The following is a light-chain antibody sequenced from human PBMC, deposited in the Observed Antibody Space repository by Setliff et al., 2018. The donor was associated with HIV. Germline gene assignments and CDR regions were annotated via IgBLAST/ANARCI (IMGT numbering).Light chain of an antibody. CDR2: DVT. V-gene: IGLV2-11*01. CDR3: CSCAGSSTLI. CDR1: SNDVGGYDY. J-gene: IGLJ2*01. Sequence: QSALTQPRSVSGSPGQSVTISCTGTSNDVGGYDYVSWYQLHPGKAPKLMIYDVTERPSGVPDRFSGSKSGNTASLTISGLQAEDEADYYCCSCAGSSTLIFGGGTQLTVL.